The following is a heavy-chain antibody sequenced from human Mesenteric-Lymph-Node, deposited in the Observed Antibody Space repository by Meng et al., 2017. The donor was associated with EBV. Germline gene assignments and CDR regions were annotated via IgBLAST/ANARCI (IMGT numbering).Heavy chain of an antibody. CDR1: GYNFTFNA. Sequence: QVVLMPSGSGFEKPGAGVNVSCEASGYNFTFNAMNRVRQAPGQGLGWMGWIDTNTGSPTYAQGFTGRFVFSLDTSVSTAYLQITSLKADDSAVYYCARDWSSVIMNKGNYWGQGTLVTASS. D-gene: IGHD3-16*01. V-gene: IGHV7-4-1*02. J-gene: IGHJ4*02. CDR2: IDTNTGSP. CDR3: ARDWSSVIMNKGNY.